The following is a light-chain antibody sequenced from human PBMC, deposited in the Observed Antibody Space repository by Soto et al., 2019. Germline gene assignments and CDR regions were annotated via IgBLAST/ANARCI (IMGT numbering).Light chain of an antibody. J-gene: IGKJ4*01. Sequence: EIVLTQSPVTLSLSPGERATISCRASRSVNNFVAWYQEKPGQAPSLLIYDASNRASDIPDRFSGSGSGTDFTLTISRLEPEDFAVYYCHQRAGWPPTFGGGTKVEIK. V-gene: IGKV3-11*01. CDR3: HQRAGWPPT. CDR2: DAS. CDR1: RSVNNF.